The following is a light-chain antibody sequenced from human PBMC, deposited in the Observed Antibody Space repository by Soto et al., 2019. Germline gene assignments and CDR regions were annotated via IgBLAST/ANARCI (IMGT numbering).Light chain of an antibody. V-gene: IGLV2-11*01. CDR1: SSDVGVDNS. CDR2: DVT. Sequence: QSALTQPRSVSGSPGQSVTIACTGTSSDVGVDNSVSWYQQHPGKAPKLMIYDVTKRPSGVPDRFSGSKSGNTASPTISGLQAEDDADYYCCSYAGRYFVFFGGGTKLTVL. J-gene: IGLJ2*01. CDR3: CSYAGRYFVF.